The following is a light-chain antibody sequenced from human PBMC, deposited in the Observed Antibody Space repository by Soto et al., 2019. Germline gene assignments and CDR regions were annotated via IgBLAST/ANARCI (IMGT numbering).Light chain of an antibody. CDR2: EVT. CDR3: SSYAASNNFYFV. J-gene: IGLJ3*02. Sequence: QSALTQPPSASGSPGQSVNISCTGTSSDVGGYNYVSWYQQYPGRAPKLMIYEVTKRPSGVPDRFSGSKSGNTASLTVSGLQAEDEADYYCSSYAASNNFYFVFGGGTQLTVL. CDR1: SSDVGGYNY. V-gene: IGLV2-8*01.